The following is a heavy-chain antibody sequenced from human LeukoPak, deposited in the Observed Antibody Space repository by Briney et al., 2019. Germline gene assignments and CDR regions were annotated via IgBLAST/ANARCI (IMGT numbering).Heavy chain of an antibody. D-gene: IGHD6-13*01. J-gene: IGHJ4*02. CDR3: ATVSGYSSSWFDY. Sequence: ASVKASCKASGYTFTTYPMHWVRQAPGQRLEWMGWIIAGNGNTKYSQKFQGRVTITRDTSASTAYMELSSLRSQDTAVYYCATVSGYSSSWFDYWGQGTLVTVSS. CDR2: IIAGNGNT. CDR1: GYTFTTYP. V-gene: IGHV1-3*01.